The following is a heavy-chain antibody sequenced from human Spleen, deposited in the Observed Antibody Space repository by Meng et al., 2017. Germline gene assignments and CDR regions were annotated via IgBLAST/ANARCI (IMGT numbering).Heavy chain of an antibody. D-gene: IGHD6-19*01. CDR1: GFSLSNTRMG. Sequence: SGPTLVKPTETLTLTCTVSGFSLSNTRMGVSWIRQPPGKALEWLAHTFSTNERSYNTFLKSRLTISKDTSKRQVVLTMTNMDPVDTATYYCSREYSSGWYLGYFFDYWGQGALVTVSS. CDR2: TFSTNER. V-gene: IGHV2-26*02. CDR3: SREYSSGWYLGYFFDY. J-gene: IGHJ4*02.